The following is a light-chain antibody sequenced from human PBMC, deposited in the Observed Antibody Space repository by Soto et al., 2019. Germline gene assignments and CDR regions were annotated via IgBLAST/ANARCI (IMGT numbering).Light chain of an antibody. CDR1: KIGSKI. CDR2: DAS. J-gene: IGLJ1*01. V-gene: IGLV3-21*02. CDR3: QVWASTDEFFV. Sequence: SYELTQPPSVSVAPGQTARITCGGDKIGSKIVHWYRQRPGQAPVAVVFDASDRPSGIPDRISASRSGDTATLTISRVDDGDEADYYCQVWASTDEFFVFGSGTKVTVL.